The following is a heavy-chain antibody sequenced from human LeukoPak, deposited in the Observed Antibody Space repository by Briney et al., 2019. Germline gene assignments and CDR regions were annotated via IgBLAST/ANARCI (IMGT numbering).Heavy chain of an antibody. J-gene: IGHJ3*02. CDR1: GGSISSYY. V-gene: IGHV4-59*01. CDR2: IYYSESA. CDR3: ARRGGSPLGAFDI. D-gene: IGHD1-26*01. Sequence: SETLSLTCSVSGGSISSYYWSWIRQPPGKGLEWIGYIYYSESANYNPSLKSRVTISVDTSKNQFSLKLTSVTAADTAVYYCARRGGSPLGAFDIWGQGTMVTVSS.